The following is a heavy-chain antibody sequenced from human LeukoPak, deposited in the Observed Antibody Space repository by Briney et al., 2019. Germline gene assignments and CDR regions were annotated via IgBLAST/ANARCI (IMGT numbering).Heavy chain of an antibody. V-gene: IGHV3-7*01. CDR1: GVGFTVDC. Sequence: LCLSSAVSGVGFTVDCIGGGCQSPGGGGGWVANIKQDGSEKDYVDALKGRFTISRDNAKNSLYLQMNSLRAEDTAVYYCARWLELMRNFDWWGQGTLVTVSS. D-gene: IGHD5-24*01. J-gene: IGHJ4*02. CDR3: ARWLELMRNFDW. CDR2: IKQDGSEK.